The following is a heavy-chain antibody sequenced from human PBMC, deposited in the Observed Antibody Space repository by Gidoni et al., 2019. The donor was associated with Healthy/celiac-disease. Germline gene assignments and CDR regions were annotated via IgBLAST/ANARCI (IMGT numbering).Heavy chain of an antibody. J-gene: IGHJ5*02. CDR1: GGSISSGSYS. Sequence: QVQLQESGPGLVTPSQTLSLTCTVSGGSISSGSYSWSWIRQPAGKGLEWIGRIYTSGSTNYNPSRKSLVTISVDTSKNQFSLKLSSVTAADTAVYYCARGAAIYDFWSGYLNNWFDPWGQGTLVTVSS. CDR3: ARGAAIYDFWSGYLNNWFDP. CDR2: IYTSGST. D-gene: IGHD3-3*01. V-gene: IGHV4-61*02.